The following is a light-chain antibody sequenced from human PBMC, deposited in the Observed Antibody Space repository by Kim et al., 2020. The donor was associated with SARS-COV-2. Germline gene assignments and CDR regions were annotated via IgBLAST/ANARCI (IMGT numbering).Light chain of an antibody. Sequence: EVVMTQSPATLSVSPGERVTLSCKASKSVGRSLAWYQQKPGQAPRLLIYGASTRATGVPAWFSASGSGTEFTLTISSLQSEDFAVYYCQQYDKWPPYTFGQGTKLEI. CDR3: QQYDKWPPYT. CDR1: KSVGRS. J-gene: IGKJ2*01. V-gene: IGKV3-15*01. CDR2: GAS.